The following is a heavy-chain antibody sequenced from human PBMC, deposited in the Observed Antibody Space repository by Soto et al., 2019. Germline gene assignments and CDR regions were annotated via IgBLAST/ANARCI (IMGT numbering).Heavy chain of an antibody. V-gene: IGHV5-51*01. J-gene: IGHJ2*01. Sequence: ESLKISCKASGYNFISYWIGWARQMPGRDLEWLAVIFPCDSDTTYSPAFQGLVSVSVDKSSTSAYLHCSGLTASDSGIYYCARKITGNEILTGSLHRYFNXWGRIILVTVSX. CDR3: ARKITGNEILTGSLHRYFNX. CDR1: GYNFISYW. CDR2: IFPCDSDT. D-gene: IGHD3-9*01.